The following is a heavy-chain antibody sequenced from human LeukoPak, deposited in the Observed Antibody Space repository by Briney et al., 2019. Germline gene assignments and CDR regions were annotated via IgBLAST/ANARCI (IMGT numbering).Heavy chain of an antibody. V-gene: IGHV1-8*03. Sequence: ASVKVSCKASGYTFTSYYMHWVRQAPGQGLEWMGWMNPNSGNTGYAQKFQGRVTITRNTSISTAYMELSSLRSEDTAVYYCARTGSGGSCYSNWGQGTLVTVSS. CDR2: MNPNSGNT. CDR3: ARTGSGGSCYSN. CDR1: GYTFTSYY. D-gene: IGHD2-15*01. J-gene: IGHJ4*02.